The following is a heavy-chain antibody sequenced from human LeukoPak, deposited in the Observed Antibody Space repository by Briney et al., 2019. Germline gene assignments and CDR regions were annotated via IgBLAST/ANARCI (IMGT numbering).Heavy chain of an antibody. Sequence: SETLSLTCSVSGYSISSGYYWGWIRQSPGKGLEWIGTIFRSGSTYYNPSLTSRVTMSVDTSKNQFSLNLISVTAADTAFYYCARPGYGDYERDYWGQGTLVTVPS. D-gene: IGHD4-17*01. CDR2: IFRSGST. J-gene: IGHJ4*02. CDR3: ARPGYGDYERDY. CDR1: GYSISSGYY. V-gene: IGHV4-38-2*02.